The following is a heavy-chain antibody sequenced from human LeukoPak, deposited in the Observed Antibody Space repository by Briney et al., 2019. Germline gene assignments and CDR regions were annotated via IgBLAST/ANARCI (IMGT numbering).Heavy chain of an antibody. V-gene: IGHV4-30-4*01. D-gene: IGHD6-19*01. Sequence: PSQTLSLTCSVSGGSISSGNYYWRWIRQPPGKGLEWIVNIYYNGSTCYNPSLKSRLTTSVDTSKNQFSLKLSSVTAADTAVYYCARAGWTSGWDSYSYGMDVWGQGTTVTVSS. CDR1: GGSISSGNYY. CDR2: IYYNGST. CDR3: ARAGWTSGWDSYSYGMDV. J-gene: IGHJ6*02.